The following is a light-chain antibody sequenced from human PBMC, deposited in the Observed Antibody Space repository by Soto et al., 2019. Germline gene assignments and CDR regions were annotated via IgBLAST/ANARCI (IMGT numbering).Light chain of an antibody. V-gene: IGKV3D-15*01. CDR3: QQYNNWPPLT. Sequence: EIVMTQSPATLSVSPGERATLSCRASQSVSSNLAWYQQRPGQAPRLLIYGASTRATDIPARFSGSGSGTDFTLTISSLQSEDFAVYYCQQYNNWPPLTFGGGTKV. J-gene: IGKJ4*01. CDR1: QSVSSN. CDR2: GAS.